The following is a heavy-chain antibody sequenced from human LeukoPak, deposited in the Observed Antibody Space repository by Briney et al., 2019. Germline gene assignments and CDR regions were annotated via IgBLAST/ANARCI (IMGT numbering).Heavy chain of an antibody. Sequence: ASVKVSCKASGYSFTTYVITWVRQAPGQGPEWLGWINPQNGNTNFAQRFQGRVTMTTDTSTNTAYMELRSLKSDDTAVYYCARACTTFITQWCFSDFWGQGTLVTVSS. CDR1: GYSFTTYV. CDR2: INPQNGNT. CDR3: ARACTTFITQWCFSDF. V-gene: IGHV1-18*04. J-gene: IGHJ4*02. D-gene: IGHD2/OR15-2a*01.